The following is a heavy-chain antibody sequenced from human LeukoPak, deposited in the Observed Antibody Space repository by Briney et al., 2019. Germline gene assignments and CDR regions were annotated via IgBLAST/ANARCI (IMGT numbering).Heavy chain of an antibody. CDR1: GFSLSAFW. D-gene: IGHD6-19*01. V-gene: IGHV3-7*01. Sequence: GGSLRLSCAASGFSLSAFWMTWVRQAPGKGLEWVANINRDGSQKNHVDSVEGRFTISRDNAKNSLYLQMNSLRAEDTAVYYCAVSEVAVIDYWGQGTLVTVSS. J-gene: IGHJ4*02. CDR3: AVSEVAVIDY. CDR2: INRDGSQK.